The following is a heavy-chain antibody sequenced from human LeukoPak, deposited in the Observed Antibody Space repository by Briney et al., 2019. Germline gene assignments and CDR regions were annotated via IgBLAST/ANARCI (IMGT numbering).Heavy chain of an antibody. CDR1: GGSISSYY. V-gene: IGHV4-59*01. Sequence: SETLSLTCTVSGGSISSYYWSWIRQPPGKGLEWLGYIYYSGSTNYNPSLKSRVTISVDTSKNQFSLKLSSVTAADTAVYYCARVRYYYDSSGYYHQLFDYWGQGTLVTVSS. D-gene: IGHD3-22*01. J-gene: IGHJ4*02. CDR3: ARVRYYYDSSGYYHQLFDY. CDR2: IYYSGST.